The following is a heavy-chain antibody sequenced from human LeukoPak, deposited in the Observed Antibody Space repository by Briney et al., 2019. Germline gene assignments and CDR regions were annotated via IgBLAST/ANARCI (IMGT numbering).Heavy chain of an antibody. CDR2: ISYDGSNK. CDR1: GFTFSNYA. J-gene: IGHJ3*02. Sequence: PGRSLRLSCAASGFTFSNYAMHWVRQAPGKVLEWVAGISYDGSNKYYVDSVKGRFTISRGNSKNTLYLQMNSLRAEDTAVYYCARVKWELFDAFDIWGQGTMVTVSS. CDR3: ARVKWELFDAFDI. V-gene: IGHV3-30*04. D-gene: IGHD1-26*01.